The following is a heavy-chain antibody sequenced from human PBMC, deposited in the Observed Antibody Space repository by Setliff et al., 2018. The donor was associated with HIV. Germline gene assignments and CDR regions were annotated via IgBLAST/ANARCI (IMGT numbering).Heavy chain of an antibody. D-gene: IGHD3-22*01. CDR1: GGPFTSSS. Sequence: SVKVSCKASGGPFTSSSIGWVRQAPGQGLEWMGRIIPILGVPRYAQKFQGRVTITADKSTSTSYMHLSSLRAEDTAVYFCARGGDYDSSGHAFDIWGQGTMVTVSS. J-gene: IGHJ3*02. CDR2: IIPILGVP. V-gene: IGHV1-69*02. CDR3: ARGGDYDSSGHAFDI.